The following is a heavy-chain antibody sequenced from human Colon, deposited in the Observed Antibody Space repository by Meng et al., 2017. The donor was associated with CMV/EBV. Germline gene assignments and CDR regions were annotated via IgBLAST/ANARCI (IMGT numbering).Heavy chain of an antibody. CDR2: ISGSGDT. V-gene: IGHV3-23*01. J-gene: IGHJ6*02. CDR3: AKGSYNFWTPGVVVDV. Sequence: GESLKISWAASGFTFSRYAMTWVRRAPGKGLQWLSSISGSGDTYFADSVKGRFTISRDNSENSFYLQMNSLRAEDTALYYCAKGSYNFWTPGVVVDVWGQGTTVTVSS. D-gene: IGHD3-3*01. CDR1: GFTFSRYA.